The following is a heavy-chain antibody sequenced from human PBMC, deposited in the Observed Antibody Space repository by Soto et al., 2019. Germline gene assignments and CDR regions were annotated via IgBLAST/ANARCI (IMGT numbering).Heavy chain of an antibody. CDR1: GFTFDDYA. CDR2: ISWNSGSI. Sequence: EVQLVESGGGLVQPGRSLRLSCAASGFTFDDYAMHWVRQAPGKGLEWVSGISWNSGSIGYADSVKGRLTISRDNAKNSLYLQMNSLRAEDTALYYCAKDLTDRIAAAGGDYWGQGTLVTVSS. V-gene: IGHV3-9*01. CDR3: AKDLTDRIAAAGGDY. J-gene: IGHJ4*02. D-gene: IGHD6-13*01.